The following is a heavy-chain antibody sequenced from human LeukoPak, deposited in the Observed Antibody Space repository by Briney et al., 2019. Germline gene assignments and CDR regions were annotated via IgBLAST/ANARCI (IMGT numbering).Heavy chain of an antibody. Sequence: PSETLPLTCTVSGGSISSYYWSWIRQPAGKGLEWIGRIYTSGSTNYNPSLKSRVTMSVDTSKSQFSLKLSSVTAADTAVYYCARAGNPYTGYSSSWYYYYYMDVWGKGTTVTVSS. CDR3: ARAGNPYTGYSSSWYYYYYMDV. CDR2: IYTSGST. D-gene: IGHD6-13*01. CDR1: GGSISSYY. J-gene: IGHJ6*03. V-gene: IGHV4-4*07.